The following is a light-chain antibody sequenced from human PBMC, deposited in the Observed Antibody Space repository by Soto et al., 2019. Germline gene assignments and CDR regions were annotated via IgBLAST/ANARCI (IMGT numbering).Light chain of an antibody. V-gene: IGKV3-11*01. CDR1: QNVGLN. J-gene: IGKJ4*01. CDR3: QERGRWPRAT. CDR2: TAS. Sequence: EMVLTQSPATLSLSPGESATLSCRASQNVGLNFAWYQQKAGQPPRLRSHTASSRATGIPARFSGSGSRTVFTLNISSLEPDDIAVYYWQERGRWPRATFGGGTKVEMK.